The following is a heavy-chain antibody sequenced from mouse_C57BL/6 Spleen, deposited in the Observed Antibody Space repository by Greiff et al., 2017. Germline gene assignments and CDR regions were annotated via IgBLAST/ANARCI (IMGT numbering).Heavy chain of an antibody. V-gene: IGHV1-64*01. D-gene: IGHD1-1*01. J-gene: IGHJ3*01. CDR2: IHPNSGST. CDR3: ARSGVYYGFAY. CDR1: GYTFTSYW. Sequence: QVQLQQPGAELVKPGASVKLSCKASGYTFTSYWMHWVKQRPGQGLEWIGMIHPNSGSTNYNEKFKSKATLTVDKSSSTAYMQLSSLTSEDSAVYYCARSGVYYGFAYWGQGTLFTVSA.